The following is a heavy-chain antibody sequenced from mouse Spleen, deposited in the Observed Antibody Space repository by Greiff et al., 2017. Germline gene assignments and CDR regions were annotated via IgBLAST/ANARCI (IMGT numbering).Heavy chain of an antibody. D-gene: IGHD2-4*01. CDR1: GFTFSSYA. J-gene: IGHJ3*01. Sequence: EVKVVESGGGLVKPGGSLKLSCAASGFTFSSYAMSWVRQTPEKRLEWVATISSGGSYTYYPDSVKGRFTISRDNAKNTLYLQMSSLRSEDTAMYYCARRGMITTRGPWFAYWGQGTLVTVSA. V-gene: IGHV5-9-1*01. CDR3: ARRGMITTRGPWFAY. CDR2: ISSGGSYT.